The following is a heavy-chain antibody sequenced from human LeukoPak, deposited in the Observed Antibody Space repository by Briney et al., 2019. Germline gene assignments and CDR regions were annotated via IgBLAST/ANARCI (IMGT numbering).Heavy chain of an antibody. D-gene: IGHD5-18*01. Sequence: SETLSLTCTVSGGSIRSYYWSWVRQPPGKGLEWIGYIYYSGSTSYNPSLKSRVTISLDTSKNQFSLELSSVTAADTAVYYCAREYSYGYFDYWGQGTLVTVSS. V-gene: IGHV4-59*12. J-gene: IGHJ4*02. CDR3: AREYSYGYFDY. CDR1: GGSIRSYY. CDR2: IYYSGST.